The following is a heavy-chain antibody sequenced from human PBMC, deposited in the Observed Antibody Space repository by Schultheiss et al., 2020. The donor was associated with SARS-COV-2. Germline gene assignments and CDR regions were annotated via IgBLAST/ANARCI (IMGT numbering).Heavy chain of an antibody. CDR2: INHSGST. D-gene: IGHD3-22*01. CDR1: VGSFSGYY. Sequence: LRLSCAVYVGSFSGYYWSWIRQPPGKGLEWIGEINHSGSTNYNPSLKSRVTISVDTSKNQFSLKLSSVTAADTAVYYCARGADYYDSSGYYPVYGYWGQGTLVTVSS. J-gene: IGHJ4*02. V-gene: IGHV4-34*01. CDR3: ARGADYYDSSGYYPVYGY.